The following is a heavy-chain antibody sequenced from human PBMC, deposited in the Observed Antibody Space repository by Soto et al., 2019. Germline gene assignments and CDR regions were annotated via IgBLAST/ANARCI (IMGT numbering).Heavy chain of an antibody. V-gene: IGHV3-23*01. Sequence: EVQLLESGGGLVQPGGSLRLSCAASGFTFSSYAMSWVRQAPGKGLEWVSAISGSGGSTYNADSVKGRFTISRDNSKNTLYLQMNSLRAEDTAVYYCAKDLDYYDSSGYLDYFDYWGQGTLVTVSS. CDR1: GFTFSSYA. CDR3: AKDLDYYDSSGYLDYFDY. D-gene: IGHD3-22*01. CDR2: ISGSGGST. J-gene: IGHJ4*02.